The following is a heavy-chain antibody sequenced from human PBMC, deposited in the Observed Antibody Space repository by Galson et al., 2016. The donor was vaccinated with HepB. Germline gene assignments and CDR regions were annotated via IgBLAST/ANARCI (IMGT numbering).Heavy chain of an antibody. CDR3: AKDSGYSSHGDY. J-gene: IGHJ4*02. CDR1: GFTFSTYD. D-gene: IGHD6-13*01. Sequence: SLRLSCAASGFTFSTYDMHWVRQAPGKGLEWVAVISYDGSHKYYADSVKGRFTISRDNSKNTLYLQMNSLRADDTAVYYCAKDSGYSSHGDYWGQGTLVTVSS. CDR2: ISYDGSHK. V-gene: IGHV3-30*18.